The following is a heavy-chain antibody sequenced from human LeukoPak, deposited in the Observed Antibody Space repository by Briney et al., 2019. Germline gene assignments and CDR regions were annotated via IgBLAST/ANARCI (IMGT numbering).Heavy chain of an antibody. V-gene: IGHV4-59*08. J-gene: IGHJ5*02. D-gene: IGHD3-22*01. CDR2: IYYSGST. CDR1: GGSISSYY. Sequence: PSETLSLTCTVSGGSISSYYWSWIRQPPGKGLEWIGYIYYSGSTNYNPSLESRVTISVDTSKNQFSLKLSSVTAADTAVYYCARHATYYYDSSGPSWWFDPWGQGTLVTVSS. CDR3: ARHATYYYDSSGPSWWFDP.